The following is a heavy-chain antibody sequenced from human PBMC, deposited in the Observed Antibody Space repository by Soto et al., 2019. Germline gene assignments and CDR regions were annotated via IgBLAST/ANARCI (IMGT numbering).Heavy chain of an antibody. J-gene: IGHJ5*02. CDR2: ISGSGGST. CDR1: GFTFSSYA. Sequence: EVQLLESGGGLVQPGGSLRLSCAASGFTFSSYAMSWVRQAPGKGLELVSAISGSGGSTYYADSVKGRFPISRHNSKNTLYLQMNSLRSEDTAVYYCAKGKYNWNDVGYWFDPWGQGTLVTVAS. V-gene: IGHV3-23*01. CDR3: AKGKYNWNDVGYWFDP. D-gene: IGHD1-1*01.